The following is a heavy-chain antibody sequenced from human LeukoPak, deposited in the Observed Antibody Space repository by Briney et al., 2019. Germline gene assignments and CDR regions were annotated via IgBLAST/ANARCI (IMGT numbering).Heavy chain of an antibody. CDR1: GFTFDDYA. Sequence: SLRLSCAASGFTFDDYAMHWVRQAPGKGLEWVSGISWNSGSIGYADSVKGRFTISRDNAKNSLYLQMNSLRAEDTALYYCAKDPNYAYSSDFYFDYWGQGTLVTVSS. J-gene: IGHJ4*02. CDR3: AKDPNYAYSSDFYFDY. D-gene: IGHD3-16*01. CDR2: ISWNSGSI. V-gene: IGHV3-9*01.